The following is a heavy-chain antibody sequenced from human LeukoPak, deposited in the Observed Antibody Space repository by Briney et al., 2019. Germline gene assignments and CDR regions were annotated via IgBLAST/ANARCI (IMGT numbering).Heavy chain of an antibody. CDR1: GFTFSSSA. D-gene: IGHD3-22*01. V-gene: IGHV3-23*01. CDR2: ISGSGSGGST. CDR3: ARGRAYYYDSSGYYYVGNYYMDV. J-gene: IGHJ6*03. Sequence: GGSLRLSCAASGFTFSSSAMSWVRQAPGKGLEWVSNISGSGSGGSTYYADSVKGRFTISRDNSKNTLYLQMNSLRAEDTAVYYRARGRAYYYDSSGYYYVGNYYMDVWGKGTTVTVSS.